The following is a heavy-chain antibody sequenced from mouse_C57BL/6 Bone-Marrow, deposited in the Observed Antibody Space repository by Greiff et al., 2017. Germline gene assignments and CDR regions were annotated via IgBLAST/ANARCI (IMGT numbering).Heavy chain of an antibody. D-gene: IGHD1-1*02. Sequence: QVQLQQPGAELVKPGASVKMSCKASGYTFTSYWITWVKQRPGQGLEWIGDIYPGSGSTNYNGKFKGKATLTADKSSSTAYMQLSSLTSEDSAVYFCARIWSFAYWGQGTLVTVS. V-gene: IGHV1-55*01. CDR2: IYPGSGST. CDR1: GYTFTSYW. J-gene: IGHJ3*01. CDR3: ARIWSFAY.